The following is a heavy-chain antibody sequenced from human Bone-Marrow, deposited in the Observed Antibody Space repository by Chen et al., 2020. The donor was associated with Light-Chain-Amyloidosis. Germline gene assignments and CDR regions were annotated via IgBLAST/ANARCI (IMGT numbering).Heavy chain of an antibody. CDR3: AKDIAYDDILPGYPADAFDI. D-gene: IGHD3-9*01. J-gene: IGHJ3*02. V-gene: IGHV3-23*04. CDR2: MRGRGGSR. CDR1: GFAFSSYA. Sequence: EVQLVESGGGLLQRGGSLRLSCAASGFAFSSYAMSWVRQAPGKGLEGDATMRGRGGSRYDGDAVKGRFSMYRDSCKSGLLGKVNRLGAEDTAVDYCAKDIAYDDILPGYPADAFDIWGQGTMVTVSS.